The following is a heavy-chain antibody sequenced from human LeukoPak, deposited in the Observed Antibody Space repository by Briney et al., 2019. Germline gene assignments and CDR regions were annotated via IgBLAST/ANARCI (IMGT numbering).Heavy chain of an antibody. V-gene: IGHV3-30-3*01. J-gene: IGHJ4*02. CDR1: GFTFSSYA. CDR2: ISYDGSNK. CDR3: ARETGSAVGSTDLDY. D-gene: IGHD4-17*01. Sequence: GGSLRLSCAASGFTFSSYAMHWVRQAPGKGLEWVAVISYDGSNKYFADSVKGRFTISRDTSKNTLYLQMNSLRAEDTAVYYCARETGSAVGSTDLDYWGQGTLVTASS.